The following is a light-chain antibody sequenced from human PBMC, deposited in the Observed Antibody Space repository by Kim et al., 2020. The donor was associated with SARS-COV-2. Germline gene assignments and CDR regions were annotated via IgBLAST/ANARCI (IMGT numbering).Light chain of an antibody. V-gene: IGKV1-5*01. J-gene: IGKJ1*01. CDR2: DAS. Sequence: ASVGDRVTITCRASQSLGTWLAWYQQKPGTAPKLLISDASSLESGVPSRFSGSGSGTEFTLTISSLQPDDFATYYCQLYNSYSWTFGQGTKVDIK. CDR3: QLYNSYSWT. CDR1: QSLGTW.